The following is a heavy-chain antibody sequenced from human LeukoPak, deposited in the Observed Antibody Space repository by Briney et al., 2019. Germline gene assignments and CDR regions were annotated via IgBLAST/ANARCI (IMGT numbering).Heavy chain of an antibody. J-gene: IGHJ4*02. D-gene: IGHD3-9*01. CDR2: IKQDGSEK. Sequence: GGSLRLSCAASGFTFSSYWMSWVRQAPGKGLEWVANIKQDGSEKYYVDSVKGRFTISRDNAKNSLYLQMNSLRAEDTAVYYCARDHYDILTGYLYGPLDYWGQGTLVIVSS. CDR1: GFTFSSYW. CDR3: ARDHYDILTGYLYGPLDY. V-gene: IGHV3-7*01.